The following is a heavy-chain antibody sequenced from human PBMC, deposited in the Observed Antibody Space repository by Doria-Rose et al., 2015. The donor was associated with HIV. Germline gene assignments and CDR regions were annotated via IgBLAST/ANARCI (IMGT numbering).Heavy chain of an antibody. CDR3: ARRTDYFDY. CDR1: YTFTSYG. Sequence: YTFTSYGFSWVRQAPGQGLEWMGRITAENGNTKYAQKFQGRVTMTTDTSTSTAYMELRSLRSDDTALYYCARRTDYFDYWGQGTLVTVSS. J-gene: IGHJ4*02. V-gene: IGHV1-18*01. CDR2: ITAENGNT.